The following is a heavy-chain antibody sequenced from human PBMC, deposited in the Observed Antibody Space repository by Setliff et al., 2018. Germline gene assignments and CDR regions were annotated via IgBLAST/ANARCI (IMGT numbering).Heavy chain of an antibody. Sequence: QPGGSLRLSCAASGFTLSSYWMHWVRQAPGKGLVWVSRINSDGSSTSYADSVKGRFTISRDNAKNTLYLQMNSLRAEDTAVYYCARGPWKHSAYYYYYYMDVWGQGALVTVSS. CDR2: INSDGSST. J-gene: IGHJ6*02. CDR1: GFTLSSYW. D-gene: IGHD1-1*01. CDR3: ARGPWKHSAYYYYYYMDV. V-gene: IGHV3-74*01.